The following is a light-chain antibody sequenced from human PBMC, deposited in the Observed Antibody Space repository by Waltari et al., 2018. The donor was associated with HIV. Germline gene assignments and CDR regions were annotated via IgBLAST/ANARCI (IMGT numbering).Light chain of an antibody. Sequence: GHTVTITCRASQGISTWLAWYQQKPGKAPQLLIYGASNLQSGVPSRFSGSGSETDFTLTIRSLQPEDFATYFCQQTNSFPRTFGQGTKLEI. CDR3: QQTNSFPRT. CDR2: GAS. CDR1: QGISTW. J-gene: IGKJ2*01. V-gene: IGKV1-12*01.